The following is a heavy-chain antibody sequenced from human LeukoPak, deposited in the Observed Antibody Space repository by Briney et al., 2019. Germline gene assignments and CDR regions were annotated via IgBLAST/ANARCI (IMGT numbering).Heavy chain of an antibody. CDR1: GFTFTTSW. D-gene: IGHD6-19*01. Sequence: GESLRLSCVTSGFTFTTSWMNWVRQAPGKGLEWLANIKEDGSVKNYADSVKGRFTISRDNAKNSLYLEINCLRAEDTAVYYCARQWGWFTSGWWLDTLDVWGQGSMVIVSS. CDR3: ARQWGWFTSGWWLDTLDV. J-gene: IGHJ3*01. CDR2: IKEDGSVK. V-gene: IGHV3-7*01.